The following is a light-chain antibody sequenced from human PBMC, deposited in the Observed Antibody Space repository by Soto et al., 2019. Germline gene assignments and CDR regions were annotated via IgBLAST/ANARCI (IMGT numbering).Light chain of an antibody. CDR1: QSVSSNY. CDR3: EQYGSSPRT. Sequence: IVLTQSPGPLSLSAGERATLSCPSSQSVSSNYFAWYQQQPGQAPRLLIYGISIRATGIPDRFSASGSGTDVPLTISRLEPEEFAGYYCEQYGSSPRTFRQGTKV. CDR2: GIS. J-gene: IGKJ1*01. V-gene: IGKV3-20*01.